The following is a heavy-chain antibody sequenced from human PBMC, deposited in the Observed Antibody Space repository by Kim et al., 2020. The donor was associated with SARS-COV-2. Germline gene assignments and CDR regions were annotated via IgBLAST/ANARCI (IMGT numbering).Heavy chain of an antibody. CDR3: AKGLGIAVAVN. V-gene: IGHV3-30*18. D-gene: IGHD6-19*01. Sequence: GGSLRLSCAASGFTFSSYGMHWVRQAPGKGLEWVAVISYDGSNKYYADSVKGRFTISRDNSKNTLYLQMNSLRAEDTAVYYCAKGLGIAVAVNWGQGTLVTVSS. CDR1: GFTFSSYG. CDR2: ISYDGSNK. J-gene: IGHJ4*02.